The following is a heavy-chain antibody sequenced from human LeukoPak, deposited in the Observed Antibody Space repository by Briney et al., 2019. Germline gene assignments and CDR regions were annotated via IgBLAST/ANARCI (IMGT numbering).Heavy chain of an antibody. J-gene: IGHJ4*02. V-gene: IGHV4-34*01. CDR2: INHSGST. CDR1: GGSFSGYY. CDR3: AGGDSSGYYPYYFDY. Sequence: SETLSLTCAVYGGSFSGYYWSWIRQPPGKGLEWIGEINHSGSTNYNPSLKSRVTISVGTSKNQFSLKLSSVTAADTAVYYCAGGDSSGYYPYYFDYWGQGTLVTVSS. D-gene: IGHD3-22*01.